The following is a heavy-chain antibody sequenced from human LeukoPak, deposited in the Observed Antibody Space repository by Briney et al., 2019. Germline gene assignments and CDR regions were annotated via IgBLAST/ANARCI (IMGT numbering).Heavy chain of an antibody. Sequence: GGSLRLSCAASGFTVSQNYMTWVRQAPGKGLEWVSVIYSGGYTYDADSVKGRFTVSRDDSKNTLYLQMNSLRAEDTAVYYCARDSGFPGFDWGYYGMDVWGPGTTVTVSS. V-gene: IGHV3-66*01. CDR2: IYSGGYT. J-gene: IGHJ6*02. D-gene: IGHD3-9*01. CDR1: GFTVSQNY. CDR3: ARDSGFPGFDWGYYGMDV.